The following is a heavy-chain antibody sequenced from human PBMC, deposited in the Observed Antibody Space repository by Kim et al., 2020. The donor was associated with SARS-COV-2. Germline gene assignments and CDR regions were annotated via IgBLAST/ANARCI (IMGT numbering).Heavy chain of an antibody. D-gene: IGHD2-15*01. CDR3: ARGDCSGGSCYLVVYYYYGMDV. V-gene: IGHV7-4-1*02. CDR1: GYTFTSYA. CDR2: INTNTGNP. Sequence: ASVKVSCKASGYTFTSYAMNWVRQAPGQGLEWMGWINTNTGNPTYAQGFTGRFVFSLDTSVSTAYLQISSLKAEDTAVYYCARGDCSGGSCYLVVYYYYGMDVWGQGTTVTVSS. J-gene: IGHJ6*02.